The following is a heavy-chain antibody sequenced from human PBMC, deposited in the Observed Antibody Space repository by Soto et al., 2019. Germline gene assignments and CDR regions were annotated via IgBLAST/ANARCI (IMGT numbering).Heavy chain of an antibody. V-gene: IGHV3-30-3*01. Sequence: QVQLVESGGGVVQPGGSLRLSCAASGFTFSSYAMHWVRQAPGKRLEWVALISYDGNNKHYADSVQGRFTVSRDNSDNSLYLQMNTLGAEDTAVYHCARDAANWYFDIWGRGTLVTVSS. CDR2: ISYDGNNK. J-gene: IGHJ2*01. CDR3: ARDAANWYFDI. D-gene: IGHD6-25*01. CDR1: GFTFSSYA.